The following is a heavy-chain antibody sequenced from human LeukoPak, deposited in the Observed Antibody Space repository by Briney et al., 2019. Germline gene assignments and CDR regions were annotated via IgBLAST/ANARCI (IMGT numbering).Heavy chain of an antibody. J-gene: IGHJ3*01. CDR2: ISYSGANS. CDR3: ARDMQLST. D-gene: IGHD3-16*02. CDR1: GFTFSGSA. Sequence: GGSLRLSCAASGFTFSGSAMSWVRQSPGEGLEWVSLISYSGANSYYTDSVRGRFTIYRDNSKDTLFLQMNSLRAEDTAIYYCARDMQLSTWGLGTMVTASS. V-gene: IGHV3-23*01.